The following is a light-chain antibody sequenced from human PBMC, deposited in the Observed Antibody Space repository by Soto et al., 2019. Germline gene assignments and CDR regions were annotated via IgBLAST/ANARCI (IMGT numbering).Light chain of an antibody. Sequence: EIQMTQSPSSLSVSVGDRVTITCQASRDIRDFLNWYQQKPGKAPKLLIFDASNLEEGVPPRFSGSGSGTDFTLTISSLQPEDFATYYCQQSYSTPPTFGGGTKVDIK. CDR2: DAS. CDR1: RDIRDF. CDR3: QQSYSTPPT. J-gene: IGKJ4*01. V-gene: IGKV1-39*01.